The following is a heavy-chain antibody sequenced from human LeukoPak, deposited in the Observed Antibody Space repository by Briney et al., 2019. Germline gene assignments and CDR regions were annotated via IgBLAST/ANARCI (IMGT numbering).Heavy chain of an antibody. CDR2: IWYDGSNK. V-gene: IGHV3-33*01. J-gene: IGHJ4*02. D-gene: IGHD2-2*01. Sequence: PGGSLRLSCAASGFTFSNYGMHWVRQAPGKGLEWVAVIWYDGSNKYYADSVKGRFTISRDNSKNTLYLQMNSLRAEDTAVYYCARVNCSSTSCYEDYWGQGTLVTVSS. CDR3: ARVNCSSTSCYEDY. CDR1: GFTFSNYG.